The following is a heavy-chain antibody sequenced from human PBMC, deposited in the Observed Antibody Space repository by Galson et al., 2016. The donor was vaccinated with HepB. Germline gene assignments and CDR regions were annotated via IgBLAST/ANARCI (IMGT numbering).Heavy chain of an antibody. CDR3: ASGPHWNLAY. J-gene: IGHJ4*02. CDR1: GFTFNDYD. CDR2: MGPFGDK. D-gene: IGHD1-1*01. Sequence: SLRLSCAISGFTFNDYDMHWVRQGTGESLEWVATMGPFGDKHYPGSVKGRITVSRESAENSLYLQMDSLRAGDSGVYYCASGPHWNLAYWGRGTLVTVSS. V-gene: IGHV3-13*01.